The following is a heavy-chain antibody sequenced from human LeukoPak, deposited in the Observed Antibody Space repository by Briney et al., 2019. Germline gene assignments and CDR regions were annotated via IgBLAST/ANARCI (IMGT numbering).Heavy chain of an antibody. D-gene: IGHD3-22*01. V-gene: IGHV4-38-2*02. CDR1: GYSISSGYY. J-gene: IGHJ4*02. CDR2: IYHSGST. Sequence: SETLSLTCTVSGYSISSGYYWGWIRQPPGKGLEWIGSIYHSGSTYYNPSLKSRVTISVDTSKNQFSLKLSSVTAADTAVYYCARDKYYDSSGYYYDYWGQGTLVTVSS. CDR3: ARDKYYDSSGYYYDY.